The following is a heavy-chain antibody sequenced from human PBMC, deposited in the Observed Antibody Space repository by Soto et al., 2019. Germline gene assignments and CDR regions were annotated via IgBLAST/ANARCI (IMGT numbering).Heavy chain of an antibody. J-gene: IGHJ4*02. Sequence: GGSLRLSCAASGFTFSSYAMSWVRQAPGKGLEWVSVISGSGGSTYYADSVKGRFTISRDNSKNTLYLQMNSLRAEDTAVYYCAKEKLGCSSTSCYPVFDYWGQGTLVTVSS. CDR2: ISGSGGST. CDR1: GFTFSSYA. CDR3: AKEKLGCSSTSCYPVFDY. D-gene: IGHD2-2*01. V-gene: IGHV3-23*01.